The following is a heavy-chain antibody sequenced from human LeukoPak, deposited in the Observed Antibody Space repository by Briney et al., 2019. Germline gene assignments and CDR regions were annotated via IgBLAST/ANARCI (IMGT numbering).Heavy chain of an antibody. CDR2: ISYDGSNK. J-gene: IGHJ4*02. D-gene: IGHD6-13*01. CDR3: ARDRQYSSSWLDY. Sequence: GGSLRLSCAASGFTFSSFAMHWVRQAPGKGLEWVAVISYDGSNKYYADSVKGRFTISRDNSKNTLYLQMNSLRAEDTAVYYCARDRQYSSSWLDYWGQGTLVTVSS. CDR1: GFTFSSFA. V-gene: IGHV3-30-3*01.